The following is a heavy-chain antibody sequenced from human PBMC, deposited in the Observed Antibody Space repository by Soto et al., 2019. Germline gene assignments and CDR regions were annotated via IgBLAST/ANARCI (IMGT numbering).Heavy chain of an antibody. CDR3: ARGLHSSKFDP. V-gene: IGHV4-34*01. CDR2: INHSGST. D-gene: IGHD2-15*01. J-gene: IGHJ5*02. Sequence: SETLSLTCAVYGGSFSGFYWSWIRQPPGKGLEWIGEINHSGSTNYNPSLKSRVTISLDTSKNQFSLKLSSVTAADTAVYYCARGLHSSKFDPWGLGTLVTVSS. CDR1: GGSFSGFY.